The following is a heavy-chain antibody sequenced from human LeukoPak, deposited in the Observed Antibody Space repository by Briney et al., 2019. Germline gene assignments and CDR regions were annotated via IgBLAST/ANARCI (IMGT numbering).Heavy chain of an antibody. D-gene: IGHD3-9*01. Sequence: SVKVSCKASGGTFSSYAISWVRQAPGQGLEWMGGIIPIFGTAKYAQKFQGRVTITAAESTSTAYMELSSLRSEDTAVYYCARGEAIYDILTGYYPDPFDYWGQGTLVTVSS. CDR2: IIPIFGTA. CDR3: ARGEAIYDILTGYYPDPFDY. CDR1: GGTFSSYA. V-gene: IGHV1-69*01. J-gene: IGHJ4*02.